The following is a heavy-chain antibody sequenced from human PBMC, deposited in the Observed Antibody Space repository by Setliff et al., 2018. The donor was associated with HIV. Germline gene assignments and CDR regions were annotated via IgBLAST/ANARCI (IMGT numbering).Heavy chain of an antibody. J-gene: IGHJ4*02. Sequence: ASVKVSCKASGYTFTNYGVSWVRQAPGQGLEWMGWINTNTGNPTYAQGFTGRFVFSLDTSVSTAYLQISSLKAEDTAVYYCARVQTSGSYFVDYWGQGTLVTAPQ. D-gene: IGHD1-26*01. CDR1: GYTFTNYG. CDR3: ARVQTSGSYFVDY. CDR2: INTNTGNP. V-gene: IGHV7-4-1*02.